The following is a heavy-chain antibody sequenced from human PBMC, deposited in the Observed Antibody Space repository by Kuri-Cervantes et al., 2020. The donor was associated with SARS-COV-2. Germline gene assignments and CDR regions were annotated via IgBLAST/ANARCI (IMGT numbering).Heavy chain of an antibody. CDR2: IVGGSGDT. D-gene: IGHD2-15*01. V-gene: IGHV1-58*02. CDR3: AADNTVALS. CDR1: GFSFSGSA. Sequence: SVKVSCKTSGFSFSGSAIQWVRQARGQRLEWMGWIVGGSGDTNYAQRFRGRLTITRDVSTRTAFMELSGLMSDDTAVYYCAADNTVALSWGQGTRVTVSS. J-gene: IGHJ4*02.